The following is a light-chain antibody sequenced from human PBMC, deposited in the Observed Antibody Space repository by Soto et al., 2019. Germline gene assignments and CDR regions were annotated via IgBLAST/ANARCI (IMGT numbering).Light chain of an antibody. CDR1: QSISSY. Sequence: DIQMTQSPSSLSASVGDRVTITCRASQSISSYLNWYQQKPGKAPKLLIYAASSLQSGVPSRFSGSGSGTDFPLTISRLQPEDFATYYCQQSYSTPVTFGRGTKVEIK. J-gene: IGKJ1*01. CDR2: AAS. V-gene: IGKV1-39*01. CDR3: QQSYSTPVT.